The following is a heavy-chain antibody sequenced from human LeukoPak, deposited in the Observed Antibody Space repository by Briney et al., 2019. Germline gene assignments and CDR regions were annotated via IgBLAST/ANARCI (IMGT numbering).Heavy chain of an antibody. D-gene: IGHD6-13*01. CDR3: ARSGIGATEIDY. Sequence: GGSLRLSCAASGFTFSDYFMSWVRQTPGKGLEWLSYINGRGNYVDYAESLKGRITISRDNAKNSLYLQMNSLRAEDTAVYYCARSGIGATEIDYWGQGTLVTVSS. CDR2: INGRGNYV. CDR1: GFTFSDYF. J-gene: IGHJ4*02. V-gene: IGHV3-11*06.